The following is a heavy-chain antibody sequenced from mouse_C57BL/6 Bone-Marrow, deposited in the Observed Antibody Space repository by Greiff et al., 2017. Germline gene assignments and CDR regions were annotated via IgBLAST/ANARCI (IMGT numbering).Heavy chain of an antibody. J-gene: IGHJ4*01. CDR2: IHPNSGST. Sequence: VQLQQPGAELVKPGASVKLSCKASGYTFTSYWMPWVKQRPGQGLEWIGMIHPNSGSTNYNEKFKSKATLTVDKSSSTAYMQLSSLTSEDSAVYYCARDGSSYLMDYWGQGTSVTVSS. V-gene: IGHV1-64*01. CDR1: GYTFTSYW. D-gene: IGHD1-1*01. CDR3: ARDGSSYLMDY.